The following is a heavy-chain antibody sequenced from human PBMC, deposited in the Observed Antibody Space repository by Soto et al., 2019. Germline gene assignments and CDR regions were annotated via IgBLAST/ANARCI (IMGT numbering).Heavy chain of an antibody. CDR2: IYDGGNT. Sequence: GGSLRLSCAASGFTVSNNYMTWVRQAPGKGLEWVVVIYDGGNTYYADSVKGRFTISRDNSKNTLYLQMNSLRAEDTAVYYCARDTIFGVVIHYYYYGMDVWGQGTTVTVSS. J-gene: IGHJ6*02. D-gene: IGHD3-3*01. V-gene: IGHV3-66*02. CDR3: ARDTIFGVVIHYYYYGMDV. CDR1: GFTVSNNY.